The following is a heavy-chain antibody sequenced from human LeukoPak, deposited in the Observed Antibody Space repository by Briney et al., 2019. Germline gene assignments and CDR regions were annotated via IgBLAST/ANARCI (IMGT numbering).Heavy chain of an antibody. D-gene: IGHD6-19*01. CDR1: GFTFSNYW. Sequence: PGGSLRLSCAASGFTFSNYWMHWVRQAPGKGLVWVSRINSDGINTSYADSVKGRFTISRDNSKNTLYLQMNSLRAEDTAVYYCAKDGRSRKQWLVFGYYYYMDVWGKGTTVTISS. J-gene: IGHJ6*03. CDR3: AKDGRSRKQWLVFGYYYYMDV. CDR2: INSDGINT. V-gene: IGHV3-74*01.